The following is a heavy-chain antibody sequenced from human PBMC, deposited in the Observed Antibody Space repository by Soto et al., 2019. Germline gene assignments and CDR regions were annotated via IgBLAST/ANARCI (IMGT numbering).Heavy chain of an antibody. Sequence: GGSLRLSCAASGITFSNYWMSWVRQAPGKGLEWVANIKKDESEKYYVDSVKGRFKISREKSKNSLYLQMNSLRAEEKAVYYCASECAAFDIRGQAKMVTVS. CDR2: IKKDESEK. J-gene: IGHJ3*02. CDR3: ASECAAFDI. CDR1: GITFSNYW. V-gene: IGHV3-7*01.